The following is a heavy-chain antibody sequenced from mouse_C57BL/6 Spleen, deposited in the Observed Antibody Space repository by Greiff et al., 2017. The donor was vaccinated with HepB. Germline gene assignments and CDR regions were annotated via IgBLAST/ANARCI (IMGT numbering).Heavy chain of an antibody. J-gene: IGHJ2*01. CDR3: ARQLRRGYFDY. CDR1: GFTFSSYT. CDR2: ISGGGGNT. V-gene: IGHV5-9*01. Sequence: EVKLEESGGGLVKPGGSLKLSCAASGFTFSSYTMSWVRQTPEKRLEWVATISGGGGNTYYPDSVKGRFTISRDNAKNTLYLQMSSLRSEDTALYYCARQLRRGYFDYWGQGTTLTVSS. D-gene: IGHD3-2*02.